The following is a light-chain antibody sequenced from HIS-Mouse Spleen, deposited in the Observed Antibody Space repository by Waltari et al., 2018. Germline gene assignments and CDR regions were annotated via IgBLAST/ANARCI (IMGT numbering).Light chain of an antibody. Sequence: QSALTQPASVSGSPGQSLTISCTGTSSDVGGYNYVSWYQQHPGKAPKLMIYDVSNRPSGVSNRFPGSKSGTTASLCISEIQAEDEADYYCSSYTSSSTYVFGTGTKVTVL. CDR1: SSDVGGYNY. CDR2: DVS. CDR3: SSYTSSSTYV. J-gene: IGLJ1*01. V-gene: IGLV2-14*03.